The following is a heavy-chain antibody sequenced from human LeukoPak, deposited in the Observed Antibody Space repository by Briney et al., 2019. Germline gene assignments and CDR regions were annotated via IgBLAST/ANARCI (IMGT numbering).Heavy chain of an antibody. J-gene: IGHJ4*02. D-gene: IGHD2-2*01. CDR2: IYYSGST. CDR3: ARHHKYGPTAAHFDY. Sequence: SETLSLTCTVSGGSLSSSSYYWGWIRQPPGKGLEWIGSIYYSGSTYYNPSLKSRVTISVDTSKNQFSLKLSSVTAADTAVYYCARHHKYGPTAAHFDYWGQGTLVTVSS. V-gene: IGHV4-39*01. CDR1: GGSLSSSSYY.